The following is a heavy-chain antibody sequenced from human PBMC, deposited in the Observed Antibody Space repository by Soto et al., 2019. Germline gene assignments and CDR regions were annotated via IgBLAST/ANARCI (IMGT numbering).Heavy chain of an antibody. Sequence: SVKVSCKASGGTFSSYGISWVRHAPGQGLEWMGGIIPIFGTANYAQKFQGRVTITADESTSTAYMELSSLRSEDTAVYYCARGSYYYDSYYYYGMDVWGQGTTVTVSS. CDR2: IIPIFGTA. D-gene: IGHD3-22*01. CDR3: ARGSYYYDSYYYYGMDV. J-gene: IGHJ6*02. CDR1: GGTFSSYG. V-gene: IGHV1-69*13.